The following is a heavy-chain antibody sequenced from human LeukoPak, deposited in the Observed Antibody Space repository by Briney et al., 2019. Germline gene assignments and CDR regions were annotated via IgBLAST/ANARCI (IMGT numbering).Heavy chain of an antibody. CDR3: ARGGLWFGELRYFDY. D-gene: IGHD3-10*01. V-gene: IGHV4-59*01. CDR2: IYYSGST. Sequence: SETLSLTCTVSGGSISSYYWSWIRQPPGKGLEWIGYIYYSGSTNYNPSLKSRVTISVDTSRNQFSLKLSSVTAADTAVYYCARGGLWFGELRYFDYWGQGTLVTVSS. J-gene: IGHJ4*02. CDR1: GGSISSYY.